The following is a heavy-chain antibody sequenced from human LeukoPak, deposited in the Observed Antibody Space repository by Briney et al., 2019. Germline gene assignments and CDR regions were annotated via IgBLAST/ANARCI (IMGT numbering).Heavy chain of an antibody. J-gene: IGHJ4*02. CDR3: ATPPGKVDY. Sequence: ASVKVSCKGSGYTFTGYYVHWVRQAPGQGLEWMGWINPNSGGTTYAQKFQGRVNMTRDTSISAVYMELSRLTSDDTAVYYCATPPGKVDYWGQGTLVTVSS. V-gene: IGHV1-2*02. CDR2: INPNSGGT. D-gene: IGHD4-23*01. CDR1: GYTFTGYY.